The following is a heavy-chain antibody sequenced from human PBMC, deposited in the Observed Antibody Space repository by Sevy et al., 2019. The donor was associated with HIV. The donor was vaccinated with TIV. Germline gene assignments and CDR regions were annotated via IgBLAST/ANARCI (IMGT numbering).Heavy chain of an antibody. V-gene: IGHV1-24*01. Sequence: ASVKVSCRVSGYTLTELSMHWVRQAPGKGLEWMGSFDPEDGETIYAQNFQGRVTMTEDRSTDTAYMELSSLRSEDTAVYYCATTKDYYDSSGYPFDYWGQGTLVTVSS. CDR2: FDPEDGET. CDR1: GYTLTELS. D-gene: IGHD3-22*01. J-gene: IGHJ4*02. CDR3: ATTKDYYDSSGYPFDY.